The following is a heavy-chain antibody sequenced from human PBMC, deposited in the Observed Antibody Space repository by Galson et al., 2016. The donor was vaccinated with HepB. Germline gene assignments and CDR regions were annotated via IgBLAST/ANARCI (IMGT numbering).Heavy chain of an antibody. J-gene: IGHJ4*02. V-gene: IGHV1-18*01. D-gene: IGHD2-15*01. CDR1: GYIFNDFH. Sequence: SVKVSCKASGYIFNDFHITWVRQAPGQGLEWMGWYSSSRGSANYAQKLQGRVTMTTDTSTSTAYMELRSLRSDDTAVYYCARVRDCTGRTCYSTLDSWGQGTLVTVSA. CDR2: YSSSRGSA. CDR3: ARVRDCTGRTCYSTLDS.